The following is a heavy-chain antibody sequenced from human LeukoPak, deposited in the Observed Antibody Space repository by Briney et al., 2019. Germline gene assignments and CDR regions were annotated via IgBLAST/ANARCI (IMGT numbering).Heavy chain of an antibody. D-gene: IGHD3-3*01. CDR1: GGSISSSSYY. CDR3: AGKVGYYDFWSGYYNPYYFDY. Sequence: SETLSLTCTVSGGSISSSSYYWGWIRQPPGKGLEWIGSIYYSGSTYYNPSLKSRVTISVDTSKNQFSLKLSSVTAADTAVYYCAGKVGYYDFWSGYYNPYYFDYWGQGTLVTASS. J-gene: IGHJ4*02. V-gene: IGHV4-39*01. CDR2: IYYSGST.